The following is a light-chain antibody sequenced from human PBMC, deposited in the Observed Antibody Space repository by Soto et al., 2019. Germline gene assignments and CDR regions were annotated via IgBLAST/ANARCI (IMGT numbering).Light chain of an antibody. CDR3: QKYNSAPLT. V-gene: IGKV1-27*01. Sequence: IQMTQSQASLSASVGARLTITCRASQGISNYLAWYQQKKGKVPKLLIYAASTLQSGVPSRFSGSGYGTDFTLTISSLQTEDVATYYCQKYNSAPLTFGGGTKVDIK. CDR1: QGISNY. J-gene: IGKJ4*01. CDR2: AAS.